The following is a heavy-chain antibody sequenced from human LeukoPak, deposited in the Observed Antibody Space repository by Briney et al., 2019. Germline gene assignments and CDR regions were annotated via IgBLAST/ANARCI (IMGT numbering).Heavy chain of an antibody. CDR1: GFTFSDYY. CDR3: AREPYDSSGYYYRFDY. Sequence: GGSLRLSCAASGFTFSDYYMSWIRQAPGKGLEWVSYISSSGSTIYYADSVKGRFTISRDNAENSLYLQMNSLRAEDTAVYYCAREPYDSSGYYYRFDYWGQGALVTVSS. V-gene: IGHV3-11*04. CDR2: ISSSGSTI. J-gene: IGHJ4*02. D-gene: IGHD3-22*01.